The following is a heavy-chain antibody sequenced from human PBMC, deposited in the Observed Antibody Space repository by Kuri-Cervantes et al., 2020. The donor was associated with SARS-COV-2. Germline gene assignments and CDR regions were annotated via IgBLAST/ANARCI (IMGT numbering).Heavy chain of an antibody. V-gene: IGHV3-74*01. J-gene: IGHJ4*02. Sequence: GGSLRLSCAASGFTFSSFWMHWVRQAPGKGLVWVSRINSDGSNTTYADSVKGRFTISRDNAKNMLFLQMNSLRAEDTAVYYCVRDGDHWNFDYWGQGTLVTVSS. CDR1: GFTFSSFW. D-gene: IGHD1-1*01. CDR2: INSDGSNT. CDR3: VRDGDHWNFDY.